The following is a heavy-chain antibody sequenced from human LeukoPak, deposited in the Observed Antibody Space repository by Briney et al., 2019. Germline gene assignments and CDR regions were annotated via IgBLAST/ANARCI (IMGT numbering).Heavy chain of an antibody. J-gene: IGHJ6*04. CDR2: ISGSGGST. D-gene: IGHD3-10*01. CDR1: GFTFSSYA. V-gene: IGHV3-23*01. CDR3: AKGPMVRGVIIRRYYYGMDV. Sequence: PGGSLRLSCAASGFTFSSYAMSWVRQAPGKGLEWVSAISGSGGSTYYADSVKGRFTISRDNSKNTLYLQMNSLRAEDTAVYYCAKGPMVRGVIIRRYYYGMDVWGKGTTVTVSS.